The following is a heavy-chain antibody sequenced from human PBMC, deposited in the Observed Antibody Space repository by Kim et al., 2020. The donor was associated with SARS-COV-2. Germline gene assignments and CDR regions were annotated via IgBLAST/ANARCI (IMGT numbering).Heavy chain of an antibody. CDR3: ARGLYSTDY. CDR2: LSYDGSNT. D-gene: IGHD6-13*01. CDR1: GFTFSSYG. J-gene: IGHJ4*02. V-gene: IGHV3-33*05. Sequence: GGSLRLSCAASGFTFSSYGMHWVRQAPGTGLEWVAVLSYDGSNTYYADSVKGRFTISRDNSKNTLYLQMNSLRAEDTAVYYCARGLYSTDYWGQGTLVTVSS.